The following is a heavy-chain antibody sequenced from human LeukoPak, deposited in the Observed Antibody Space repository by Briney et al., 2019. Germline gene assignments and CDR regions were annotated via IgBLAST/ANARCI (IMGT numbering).Heavy chain of an antibody. Sequence: GGSLRLSCAVSGFSFSIYSMNWVRQAPGKGLEWISYISSGSSTIYYADSVKGRFTISRDNAKSSLYLQMNSLKTEDTALYYCTTGLGKSDHDYWGQGTLVTVSS. CDR2: ISSGSSTI. D-gene: IGHD2-21*02. CDR1: GFSFSIYS. J-gene: IGHJ4*02. CDR3: TTGLGKSDHDY. V-gene: IGHV3-48*01.